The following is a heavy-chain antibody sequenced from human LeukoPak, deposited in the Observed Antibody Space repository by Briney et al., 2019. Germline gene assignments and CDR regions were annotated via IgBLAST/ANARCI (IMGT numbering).Heavy chain of an antibody. D-gene: IGHD3-22*01. J-gene: IGHJ4*02. CDR3: AKDLGYGNIGLYHYFDY. V-gene: IGHV3-21*06. Sequence: GGSLRLSCAASGFTFSSYTMNWVRQAPGKGLEWVSSIGGSSTNIYYADSVRGRFTISRDNAKNSLYLQVNSLRAEDTAVYYCAKDLGYGNIGLYHYFDYWGQGALVTVSP. CDR2: IGGSSTNI. CDR1: GFTFSSYT.